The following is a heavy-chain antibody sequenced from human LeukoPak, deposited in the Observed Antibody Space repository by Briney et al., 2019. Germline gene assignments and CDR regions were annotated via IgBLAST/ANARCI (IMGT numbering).Heavy chain of an antibody. CDR3: ARGGYSSSWFEECYFDY. Sequence: PSETLSLTCTVSGGSISSGGYYWSWIRQPPGKGLEWIGYIYHSGSAYYNPSLKSRVTISVDTSKNQFSLKLSSVTAADTAVYYCARGGYSSSWFEECYFDYWGQGTLVTVSS. J-gene: IGHJ4*02. V-gene: IGHV4-30-2*01. CDR2: IYHSGSA. D-gene: IGHD6-13*01. CDR1: GGSISSGGYY.